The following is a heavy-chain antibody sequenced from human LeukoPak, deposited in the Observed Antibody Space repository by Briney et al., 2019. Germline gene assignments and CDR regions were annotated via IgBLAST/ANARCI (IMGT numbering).Heavy chain of an antibody. CDR1: GFTFTNYA. D-gene: IGHD3-22*01. CDR3: ARDSTMFYYDSSGYQNWFDH. CDR2: ISYDRTNK. Sequence: PGGSLRLSCAASGFTFTNYAMHWVRQAPGKGLEWVALISYDRTNKYYADSVKGRITISRDSSENTVNLQMDRLRPDDTAVYYCARDSTMFYYDSSGYQNWFDHWGQGTLVTVSS. J-gene: IGHJ5*02. V-gene: IGHV3-30-3*01.